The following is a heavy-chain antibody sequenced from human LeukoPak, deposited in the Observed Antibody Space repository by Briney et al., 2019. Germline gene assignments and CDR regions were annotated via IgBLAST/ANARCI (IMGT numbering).Heavy chain of an antibody. V-gene: IGHV4-59*01. CDR1: GGSLSNYY. CDR3: ARGVSSFGYFDILQIDR. Sequence: KTSETLSLTCSVSGGSLSNYYWTWIRQPPGKGLEYIGYMYYSGTTNYNPSLKSRVTISVDTSKNQFSLKLSSVTAADTAVYYCARGVSSFGYFDILQIDRWGQGTLVTVSS. D-gene: IGHD3-9*01. CDR2: MYYSGTT. J-gene: IGHJ5*02.